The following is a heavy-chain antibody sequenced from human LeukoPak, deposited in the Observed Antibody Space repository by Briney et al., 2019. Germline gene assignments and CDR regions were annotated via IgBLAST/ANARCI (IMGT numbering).Heavy chain of an antibody. J-gene: IGHJ3*02. Sequence: SETLSLTCAVYGGSFSCYYWSWIRQPPGKGLEWIGEINHSGSTNYNPSLKSRVTISVDTSKNQFSLKLSSVTAADTAVYYCAGRYSFDAFDIWGQGTMVTVSS. CDR3: AGRYSFDAFDI. V-gene: IGHV4-34*01. D-gene: IGHD5-18*01. CDR2: INHSGST. CDR1: GGSFSCYY.